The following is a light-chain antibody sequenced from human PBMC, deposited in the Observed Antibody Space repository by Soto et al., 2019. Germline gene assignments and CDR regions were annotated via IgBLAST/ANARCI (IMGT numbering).Light chain of an antibody. Sequence: DIRVTQSAASLSASVGDRVTITCRASQGLXSYFNWYQQKPGKAPKFLXDDASSLQSGCPSRLSGSGSVTDFTLTISSLQPDDFANYYCQQYNSYSCTFGQGTKVDIK. CDR3: QQYNSYSCT. J-gene: IGKJ1*01. CDR2: DAS. CDR1: QGLXSY. V-gene: IGKV1-39*01.